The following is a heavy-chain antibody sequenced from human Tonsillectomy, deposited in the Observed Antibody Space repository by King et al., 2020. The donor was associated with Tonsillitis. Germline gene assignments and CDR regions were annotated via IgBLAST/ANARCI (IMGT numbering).Heavy chain of an antibody. CDR1: GFTFDDYV. V-gene: IGHV3-9*01. CDR2: ISWDSGKR. Sequence: VQLVESGGGLVQPGRSLRLSCAASGFTFDDYVMHWVRQAPGKGLEWVSGISWDSGKRGYADSVKGRFTISRDNAKNSLYLQMNSLRPEDTALYYCAKGAFIPATVPFDSWGQGTLVPVSS. CDR3: AKGAFIPATVPFDS. D-gene: IGHD6-13*01. J-gene: IGHJ4*02.